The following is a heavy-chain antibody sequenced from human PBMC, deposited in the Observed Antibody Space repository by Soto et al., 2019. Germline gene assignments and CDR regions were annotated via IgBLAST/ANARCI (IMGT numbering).Heavy chain of an antibody. J-gene: IGHJ4*02. CDR2: ISYDGSNK. D-gene: IGHD2-15*01. CDR3: ARGVGYCSGCSCYTKLLNYFDY. Sequence: QVQLVESGGGVVQPGRSLRLSCAASGFTFSSYAMHWVRQAPGKGLEWVASISYDGSNKYYADSVKGPFTSPRDNSKNALYLQIHSLRAEDTAVYYCARGVGYCSGCSCYTKLLNYFDYWGQGTLVPVSS. V-gene: IGHV3-30-3*01. CDR1: GFTFSSYA.